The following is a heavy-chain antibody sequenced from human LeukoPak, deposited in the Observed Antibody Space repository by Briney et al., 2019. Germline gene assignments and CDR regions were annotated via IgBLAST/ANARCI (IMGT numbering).Heavy chain of an antibody. D-gene: IGHD6-19*01. CDR3: ASLLVAGVASVDY. CDR2: INPSGGST. Sequence: ASVNVSCKASGYTFTSYYMHWVRQAPGQGLEWMGIINPSGGSTSYAQKFQGRVTMTSDTSTSTVYMELSSLRSEDTAVYYCASLLVAGVASVDYWGQGTLVTVSS. V-gene: IGHV1-46*01. CDR1: GYTFTSYY. J-gene: IGHJ4*02.